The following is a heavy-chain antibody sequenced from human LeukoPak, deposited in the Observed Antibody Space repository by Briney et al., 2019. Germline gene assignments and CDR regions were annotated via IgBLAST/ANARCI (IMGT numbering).Heavy chain of an antibody. CDR1: GFTFSSYG. D-gene: IGHD6-13*01. V-gene: IGHV3-30*02. CDR2: IRYDGSNK. CDR3: AKEKAAPHDY. Sequence: PGGYLRLSCAASGFTFSSYGMHWVRQAPGKGLEWVAFIRYDGSNKYYADSVKGRFTISRDNSKNTLYLQMNSLRAEDTAVYYCAKEKAAPHDYWGQGTLVTVSS. J-gene: IGHJ4*02.